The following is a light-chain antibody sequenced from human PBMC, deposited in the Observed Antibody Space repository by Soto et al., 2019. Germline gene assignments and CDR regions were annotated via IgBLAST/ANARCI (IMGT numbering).Light chain of an antibody. J-gene: IGLJ2*01. Sequence: QSALTQPASVSGSRGQSITISCTGSNSDIGGFKYVSWYQHQPGKAPKLLIYEGSKLPSGVSSRFSASKSGNTASLTISGLQAEDEADYYCLSYTTSTTLVFGGGTQLTVL. V-gene: IGLV2-14*01. CDR3: LSYTTSTTLV. CDR1: NSDIGGFKY. CDR2: EGS.